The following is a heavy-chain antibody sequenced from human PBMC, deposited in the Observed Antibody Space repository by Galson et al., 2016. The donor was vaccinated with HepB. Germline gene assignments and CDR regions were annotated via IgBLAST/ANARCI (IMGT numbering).Heavy chain of an antibody. D-gene: IGHD3-10*01. CDR2: ISWDGTSA. CDR3: AKGKLLWFGELPQDDSFDF. CDR1: GFTFDDYA. J-gene: IGHJ3*01. Sequence: SLRLSCAASGFTFDDYAMNWVRQAPGKGLEWVSLISWDGTSAYYAASVKGRFTISRDNTKNSLYLQMNSLRAEETALYYCAKGKLLWFGELPQDDSFDFWGQGTMVTVSS. V-gene: IGHV3-43D*04.